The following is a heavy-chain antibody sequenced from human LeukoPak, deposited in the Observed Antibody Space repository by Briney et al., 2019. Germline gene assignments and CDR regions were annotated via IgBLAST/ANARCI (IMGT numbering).Heavy chain of an antibody. CDR3: ARVTAIRAFDY. CDR1: GFTFTTYW. Sequence: GGSLRLSCAASGFTFTTYWMTWVRQAPGKGLEWVANINQDGTEKYYVDSVKGRFTISRDNAKNSLYLQMNSLRVEDTAVYYCARVTAIRAFDYWGQGTLVTVSS. D-gene: IGHD2-21*02. CDR2: INQDGTEK. V-gene: IGHV3-7*04. J-gene: IGHJ4*02.